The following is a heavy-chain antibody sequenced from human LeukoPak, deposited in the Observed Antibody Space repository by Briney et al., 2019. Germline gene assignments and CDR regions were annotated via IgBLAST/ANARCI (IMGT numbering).Heavy chain of an antibody. V-gene: IGHV3-7*04. D-gene: IGHD6-13*01. CDR3: ARESSIAAAGTFDL. Sequence: PGGSLRLSCAASGFTFSNYWMSWVRQAPGTGLEWVANIKQSGSEKYYVDSVKGRFTISRDNAKNSLYLQMNSPRAEDTAVYYCARESSIAAAGTFDLWGRGTLVTVSS. J-gene: IGHJ2*01. CDR2: IKQSGSEK. CDR1: GFTFSNYW.